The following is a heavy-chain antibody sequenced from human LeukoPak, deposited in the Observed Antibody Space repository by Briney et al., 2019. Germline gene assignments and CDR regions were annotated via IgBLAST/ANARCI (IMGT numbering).Heavy chain of an antibody. Sequence: GGSLRLSCATPGFTFSDYYMSWIRQAPGKGLEWVSYISSGGYTTHYAESVKGRFTISRDNAKNSLSLQMNSLRVEDTAVYYCVGDPLVATTLFEFWGQGTLVTVSS. CDR3: VGDPLVATTLFEF. J-gene: IGHJ4*02. CDR1: GFTFSDYY. D-gene: IGHD5-12*01. CDR2: ISSGGYTT. V-gene: IGHV3-11*01.